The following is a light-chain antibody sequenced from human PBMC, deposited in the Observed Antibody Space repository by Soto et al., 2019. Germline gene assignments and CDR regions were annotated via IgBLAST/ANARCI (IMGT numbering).Light chain of an antibody. CDR2: EVS. J-gene: IGLJ1*01. CDR1: SSDVGFYNY. CDR3: SAYTTGSTRV. Sequence: QSALTQPASVSGSPGQSIAISCTGSSSDVGFYNYVSWYQQHPGEVPKLIIFEVSNRPSGVSNRFSGSKSGNTASLTISGLQAEDEAAYYCSAYTTGSTRVFGTGTKVTVL. V-gene: IGLV2-14*01.